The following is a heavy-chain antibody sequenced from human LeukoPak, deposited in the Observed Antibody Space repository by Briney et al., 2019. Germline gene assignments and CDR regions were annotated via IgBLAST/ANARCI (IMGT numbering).Heavy chain of an antibody. J-gene: IGHJ4*02. CDR3: ARGVTWIQNYFDY. CDR2: INHSGST. D-gene: IGHD5-18*01. V-gene: IGHV4-34*01. Sequence: PSETLSLTCAVYGGSFSGYYWSWIRQPPGKGLEWIGEINHSGSTNYNPSLKSRVTISVDTSKNQFSLKLSSVTAADTAVYYCARGVTWIQNYFDYWGQGTLVTVSS. CDR1: GGSFSGYY.